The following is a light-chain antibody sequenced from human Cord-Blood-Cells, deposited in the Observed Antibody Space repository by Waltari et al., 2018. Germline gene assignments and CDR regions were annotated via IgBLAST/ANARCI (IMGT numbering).Light chain of an antibody. J-gene: IGLJ3*02. CDR3: QSYDSSSLWV. CDR1: SGSIASTY. V-gene: IGLV6-57*01. CDR2: EDN. Sequence: NFMLTQPHSVSESPGKTVTISCTRSSGSIASTYVQWYQQRPGSSPTTVIYEDNQRPSGVPDRFSGSIDSSSNSASLTISGLKTEDEADYYCQSYDSSSLWVFGGGTKLTVL.